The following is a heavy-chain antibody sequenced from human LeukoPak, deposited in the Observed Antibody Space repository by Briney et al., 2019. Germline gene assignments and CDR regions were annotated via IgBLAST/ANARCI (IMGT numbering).Heavy chain of an antibody. Sequence: PGGSLRLSCAASGFTFSSYSMNWVRQAPGKGLEWVSSISSSSSYIYYADSVEGRFTISRDNAKNSLYLQMNSLRAEDTAVYYCARAEGGSYVSWGQGTLVTVSS. J-gene: IGHJ5*02. CDR3: ARAEGGSYVS. CDR1: GFTFSSYS. D-gene: IGHD1-26*01. V-gene: IGHV3-21*01. CDR2: ISSSSSYI.